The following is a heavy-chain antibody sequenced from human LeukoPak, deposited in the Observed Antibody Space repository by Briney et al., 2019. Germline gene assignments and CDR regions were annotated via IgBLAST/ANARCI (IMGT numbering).Heavy chain of an antibody. CDR3: AKAQNRGYSYGYPYFDS. CDR1: GFTFSTYA. D-gene: IGHD5-18*01. Sequence: GGSLTLSCAASGFTFSTYAMSWVRQAPGKGLEWVSATSGSGSSTYYADSVKGRFAISRDNSKNTLYLQMNSLRAEDTAVYYCAKAQNRGYSYGYPYFDSWGQGTLVTVSS. J-gene: IGHJ4*02. V-gene: IGHV3-23*01. CDR2: TSGSGSST.